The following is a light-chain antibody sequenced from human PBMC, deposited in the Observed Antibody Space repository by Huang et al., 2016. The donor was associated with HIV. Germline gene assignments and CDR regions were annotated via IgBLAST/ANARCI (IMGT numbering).Light chain of an antibody. CDR3: QQTYTGVT. CDR1: QSINTY. Sequence: DIQMTQSPSSLSASVGDRVTITCRASQSINTYLNWFQQKPGKAHKVRISAASTLQSGVPSRFSGGGSGTHFTLTITSLQPEDFATYYCQQTYTGVTFGQGTKVEIK. V-gene: IGKV1-39*01. CDR2: AAS. J-gene: IGKJ1*01.